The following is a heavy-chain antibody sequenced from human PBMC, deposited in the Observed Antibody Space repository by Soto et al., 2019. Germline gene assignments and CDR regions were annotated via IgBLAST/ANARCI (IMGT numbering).Heavy chain of an antibody. CDR2: INPNSGGT. Sequence: ASVKVSCKASGYTFTGYYMHWVRQAPGQGLEWMGWINPNSGGTNYAQKFQGWVTMTRDTSISTAYMELSRLRSDDTAVYYCARGGEMATTSGFDYWGQGTLVTVSS. V-gene: IGHV1-2*04. CDR1: GYTFTGYY. CDR3: ARGGEMATTSGFDY. D-gene: IGHD1-1*01. J-gene: IGHJ4*02.